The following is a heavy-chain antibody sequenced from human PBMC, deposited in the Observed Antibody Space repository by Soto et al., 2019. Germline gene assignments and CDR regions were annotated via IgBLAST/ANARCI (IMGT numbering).Heavy chain of an antibody. CDR3: ARGGGFLGY. Sequence: PSVSLSLTCAVSGGSLSSGGYSWSWIRQPPGKGLEWIGYISHTGGTYYNPSLKRRVTISVDRSKNHFSLKLSSVTAADTAASCCARGGGFLGYRGKATLVTLSS. D-gene: IGHD7-27*01. CDR2: ISHTGGT. CDR1: GGSLSSGGYS. V-gene: IGHV4-30-2*01. J-gene: IGHJ4*02.